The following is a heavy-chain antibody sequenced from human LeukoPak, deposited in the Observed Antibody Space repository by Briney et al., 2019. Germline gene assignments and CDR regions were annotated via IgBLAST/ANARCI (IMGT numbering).Heavy chain of an antibody. CDR1: GFTFNRCW. V-gene: IGHV3-7*01. Sequence: GGSLRLSCVVSGFTFNRCWMNWVRQAPGKGLEWVAHINPDGRDTYYVDSVKGRFTISRDNAQDSMYLQMNSLRVEDTAVYYCTSWGDTTAEYFQRWGQGTLVTVSS. CDR3: TSWGDTTAEYFQR. D-gene: IGHD2-21*02. J-gene: IGHJ1*01. CDR2: INPDGRDT.